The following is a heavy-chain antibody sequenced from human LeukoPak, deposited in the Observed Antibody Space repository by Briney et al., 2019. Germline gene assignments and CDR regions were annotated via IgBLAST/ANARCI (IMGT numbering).Heavy chain of an antibody. J-gene: IGHJ6*02. D-gene: IGHD6-19*01. CDR3: AASYSSGWYHYYYYYGMDV. Sequence: SETLSLTCAVYGGSFSGYYWSWIRQPPGKGLEWIGEINHSGSTNYNPSLKSRVTISVDTSKNRFSLKLSSVTAADTAVYYCAASYSSGWYHYYYYYGMDVWGQGTTVTVSS. V-gene: IGHV4-34*01. CDR1: GGSFSGYY. CDR2: INHSGST.